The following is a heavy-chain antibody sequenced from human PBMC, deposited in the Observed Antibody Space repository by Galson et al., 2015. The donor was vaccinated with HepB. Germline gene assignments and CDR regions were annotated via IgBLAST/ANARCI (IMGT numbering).Heavy chain of an antibody. CDR3: AKFTRDVNSSFFWFDP. J-gene: IGHJ5*02. Sequence: SWVRQPPGKGLEWIGEISHSGGTNYKSPLRGRVTILIDESKTQFSLKLTSVTAADTATYYCAKFTRDVNSSFFWFDPWGRGALVIVSS. D-gene: IGHD5-24*01. V-gene: IGHV4-4*02. CDR2: ISHSGGT.